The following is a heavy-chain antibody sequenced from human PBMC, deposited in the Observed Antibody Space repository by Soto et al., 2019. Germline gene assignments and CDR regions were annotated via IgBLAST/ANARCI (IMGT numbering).Heavy chain of an antibody. CDR1: GGSINSGGYY. J-gene: IGHJ4*02. V-gene: IGHV4-31*03. CDR2: MYYSGST. Sequence: QVQLRESGPGLVKPSQTLSLTCTVSGGSINSGGYYWNWIRQHPGKGLEWIGYMYYSGSTYYNPSLLSRIMISADTSETHFSLKLSSVTAADTAVYFCARGYRQSGYSSSWVFDYWGQGTLVNVSS. D-gene: IGHD6-13*01. CDR3: ARGYRQSGYSSSWVFDY.